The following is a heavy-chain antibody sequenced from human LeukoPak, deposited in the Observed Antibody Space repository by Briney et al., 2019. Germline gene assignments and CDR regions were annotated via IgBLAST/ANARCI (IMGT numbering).Heavy chain of an antibody. D-gene: IGHD4-23*01. CDR1: GGSISSYY. Sequence: SSETLSLTCTVSGGSISSYYWSWIRQPPGKGLEWIGYIYYSGSGSTNYNPSLKSRVSISVDTSKNHFSLKLSSVTAADTAVYYCARRGGHGGSFDYWGQGTLVTVSS. CDR3: ARRGGHGGSFDY. J-gene: IGHJ4*02. CDR2: IYYSGSGST. V-gene: IGHV4-59*08.